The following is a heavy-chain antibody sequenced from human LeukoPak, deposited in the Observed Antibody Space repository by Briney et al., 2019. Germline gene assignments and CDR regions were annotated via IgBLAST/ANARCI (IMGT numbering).Heavy chain of an antibody. D-gene: IGHD5-24*01. CDR3: ARLHDDDLGY. J-gene: IGHJ4*02. CDR2: ISISGNTI. V-gene: IGHV3-48*03. CDR1: GFTVSSYE. Sequence: PGGSLRLSCAASGFTVSSYEMNWVRQAPGRGLEWVSYISISGNTIYYADSVKGRFTISRDNAKNSLYLQMNSLRAEDTAVDYCARLHDDDLGYWGQGTLVTVSS.